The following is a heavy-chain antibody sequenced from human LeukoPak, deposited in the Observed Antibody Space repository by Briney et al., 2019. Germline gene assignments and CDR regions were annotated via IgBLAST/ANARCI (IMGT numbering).Heavy chain of an antibody. CDR3: ARVYNDSSGYRPLRA. J-gene: IGHJ5*02. CDR1: GYTFTSYG. Sequence: ASVKVSCKASGYTFTSYGISWVRQAPGQGLEWMGWISAYNGNTNYAQKFQGRVTMTRNTSISTAYMELSSLRSEDTAVYYCARVYNDSSGYRPLRAWGQGTLVTVSS. V-gene: IGHV1-18*01. D-gene: IGHD3-22*01. CDR2: ISAYNGNT.